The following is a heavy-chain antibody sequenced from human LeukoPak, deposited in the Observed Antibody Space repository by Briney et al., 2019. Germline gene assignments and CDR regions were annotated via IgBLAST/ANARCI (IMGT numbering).Heavy chain of an antibody. Sequence: SETLSLTCTVSGGSFSSYYWSWIRQPPGKGLEWIGYIYTSGSTNYDPSLKSRVAISVDTSKNQFSLKLSSVTAADTAVYYCARQQLGYFDYWGQGTLVTVSS. V-gene: IGHV4-4*09. CDR2: IYTSGST. J-gene: IGHJ4*02. D-gene: IGHD6-6*01. CDR3: ARQQLGYFDY. CDR1: GGSFSSYY.